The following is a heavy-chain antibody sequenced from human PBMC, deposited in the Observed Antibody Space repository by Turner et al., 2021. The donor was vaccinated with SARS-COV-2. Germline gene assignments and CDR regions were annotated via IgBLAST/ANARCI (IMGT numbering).Heavy chain of an antibody. CDR2: ISYDGSNI. CDR1: GFTFSTYG. V-gene: IGHV3-30*18. Sequence: QVQLVESGGGVVQPGRSLRLSCAASGFTFSTYGMHWVRQAPGKGLEWVALISYDGSNIYYADSVKGRFTISRDNSKNTLYLQMNSLRAEDTAVYYCAKIYGGSYFAAFDYWGQGTLVTVSS. CDR3: AKIYGGSYFAAFDY. D-gene: IGHD1-26*01. J-gene: IGHJ4*02.